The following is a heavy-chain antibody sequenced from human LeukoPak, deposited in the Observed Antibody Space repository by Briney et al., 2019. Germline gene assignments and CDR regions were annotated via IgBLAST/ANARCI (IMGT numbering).Heavy chain of an antibody. Sequence: PSETLSLTCTVSGGSISSSSYYWGWIRQPPGKGLEWIASLHYSGSTYYNPPLRSRVTISEDTSKNQFSLKLSSVTAADTAVYYCARTAGWSYGFDYWGQGTLVTVSS. CDR3: ARTAGWSYGFDY. J-gene: IGHJ4*02. D-gene: IGHD5-18*01. CDR2: LHYSGST. V-gene: IGHV4-39*07. CDR1: GGSISSSSYY.